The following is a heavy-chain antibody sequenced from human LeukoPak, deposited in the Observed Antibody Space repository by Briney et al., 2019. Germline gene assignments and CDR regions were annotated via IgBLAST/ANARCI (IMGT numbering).Heavy chain of an antibody. Sequence: RTGGSLRLSCAASGFTFSNAWMSWVRQAPGKGLEWVGRIKSKTDGGTTDYAAPVKGRFTISRDDSKNTLYLQMNSLKTEDTAVYYCTTDLSSWYEDYWGQGTLVTVSS. D-gene: IGHD6-13*01. J-gene: IGHJ4*02. V-gene: IGHV3-15*01. CDR3: TTDLSSWYEDY. CDR2: IKSKTDGGTT. CDR1: GFTFSNAW.